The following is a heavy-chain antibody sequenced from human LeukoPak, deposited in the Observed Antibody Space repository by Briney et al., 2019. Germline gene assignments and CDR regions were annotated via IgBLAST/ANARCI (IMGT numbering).Heavy chain of an antibody. D-gene: IGHD3-10*01. V-gene: IGHV3-48*03. CDR2: INTSDSPI. CDR1: GLSFRSSG. J-gene: IGHJ5*02. Sequence: GGSLRLSCPASGLSFRSSGMNSVRQDPARGPEWLSYINTSDSPIYYADSVKGRFTVSRDNAKYSLYLQMNGLTAEDTAVYYCVRGGAGSGSNWFDPWGQGTLVTVSS. CDR3: VRGGAGSGSNWFDP.